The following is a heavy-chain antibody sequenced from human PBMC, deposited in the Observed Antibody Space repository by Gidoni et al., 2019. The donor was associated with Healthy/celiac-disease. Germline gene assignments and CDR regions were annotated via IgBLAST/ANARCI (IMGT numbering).Heavy chain of an antibody. CDR1: GFSFSSYA. J-gene: IGHJ3*02. D-gene: IGHD1-26*01. CDR3: ARDLGGWDDAFDI. CDR2: ISYDGSNK. Sequence: QVQLVESGGGVVQPGWSLRLSCAASGFSFSSYAMHWVRQAPGKGLEWVAVISYDGSNKYYADSVKSRFTISRDNSKNTLYLQMNSLRAEDTAVYYCARDLGGWDDAFDIWGQGTMVTVSS. V-gene: IGHV3-30*04.